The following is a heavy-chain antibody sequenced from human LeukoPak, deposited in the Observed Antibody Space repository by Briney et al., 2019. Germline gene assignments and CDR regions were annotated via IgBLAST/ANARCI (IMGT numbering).Heavy chain of an antibody. D-gene: IGHD6-6*01. Sequence: HPGGSLRLSCAASGFTFTTYAMNWVRQAPGKGLEWVSAISGSGGSTYYADSVKGRFTISRDNSKNTLYLQMNSLRAEDTAVYYCAKHRIAARDNWFDPWGQGTLVTVSS. CDR3: AKHRIAARDNWFDP. J-gene: IGHJ5*02. CDR1: GFTFTTYA. CDR2: ISGSGGST. V-gene: IGHV3-23*01.